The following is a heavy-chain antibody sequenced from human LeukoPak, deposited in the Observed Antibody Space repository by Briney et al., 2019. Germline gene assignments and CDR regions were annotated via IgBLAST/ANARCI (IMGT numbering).Heavy chain of an antibody. Sequence: GGSLRLSCAASGFTFSSYSMNWVRQAPGKGLEWVSYISSSSSTIYYADSVKGRFTISRDNAKNSLFLQMSSLRDEDTAEYYCARGGDSGYDWIDYWGQGTLVTVSS. J-gene: IGHJ4*02. CDR1: GFTFSSYS. CDR2: ISSSSSTI. D-gene: IGHD5-12*01. V-gene: IGHV3-48*02. CDR3: ARGGDSGYDWIDY.